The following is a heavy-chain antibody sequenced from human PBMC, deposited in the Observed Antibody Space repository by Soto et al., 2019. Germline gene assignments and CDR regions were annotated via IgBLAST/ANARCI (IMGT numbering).Heavy chain of an antibody. CDR3: ASTPPGLYCSSTSCYGGYFDY. J-gene: IGHJ4*02. Sequence: QVQLVQSGAEVKKPGSSVKVSCKASGGTFSSYAISWVRQAPGQGLEWMGGIIPIFGTANYAQKFQGRVTITADESTSTVYMELSSLRSEDTAVYYCASTPPGLYCSSTSCYGGYFDYWGQGTLVTVSS. D-gene: IGHD2-2*01. CDR1: GGTFSSYA. CDR2: IIPIFGTA. V-gene: IGHV1-69*01.